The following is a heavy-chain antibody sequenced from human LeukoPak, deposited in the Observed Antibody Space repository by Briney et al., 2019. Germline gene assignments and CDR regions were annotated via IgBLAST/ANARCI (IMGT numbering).Heavy chain of an antibody. CDR2: IYYSGST. CDR1: GGSISSYY. D-gene: IGHD6-19*01. V-gene: IGHV4-59*12. J-gene: IGHJ4*02. Sequence: SETLSLTCTVSGGSISSYYWSWIRQPPGKGLEWIGYIYYSGSTYYNPSLKSRVTISVDTSKNQFSLKLSSVTAADTAVYYCARSKYSSGWYVLGFDYWGQGTLVTVSS. CDR3: ARSKYSSGWYVLGFDY.